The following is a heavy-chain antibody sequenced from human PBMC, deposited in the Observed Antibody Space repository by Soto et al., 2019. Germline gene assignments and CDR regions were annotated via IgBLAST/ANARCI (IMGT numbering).Heavy chain of an antibody. D-gene: IGHD3-3*01. CDR1: GYTFPSYG. V-gene: IGHV1-18*04. CDR3: ARDKITYYDFWSGYQKGYYFDY. Sequence: ASVKVSFKASGYTFPSYGNSWVRQAPGQGLEWVGWISAYNGNTHYVQKLQGRVTMTADTSTSTAYMELRSLRSDETAVYCCARDKITYYDFWSGYQKGYYFDYWGQGTLVTVSS. CDR2: ISAYNGNT. J-gene: IGHJ4*02.